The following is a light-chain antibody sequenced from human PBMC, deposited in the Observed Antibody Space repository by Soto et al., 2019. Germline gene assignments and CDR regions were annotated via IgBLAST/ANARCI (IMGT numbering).Light chain of an antibody. CDR3: QQYGSSPTWT. CDR2: DAS. CDR1: QSVSSN. V-gene: IGKV3-20*01. Sequence: EIVMTQSPATLSVSPGERATLSCRASQSVSSNLAWYQQKPGQAPRLLIYDASSRATGIPDRFSGSGSGTDFTLTISRLEPEDFAVYYCQQYGSSPTWTFGQGTK. J-gene: IGKJ1*01.